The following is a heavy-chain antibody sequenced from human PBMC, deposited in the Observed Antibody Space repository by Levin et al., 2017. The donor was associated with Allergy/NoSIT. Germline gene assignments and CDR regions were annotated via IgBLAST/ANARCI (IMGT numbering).Heavy chain of an antibody. CDR2: INHSGST. CDR3: ARVSSGSYYRWGGPVGY. Sequence: SETLSLTCAVYGGSFSGYYWSWIRQPPGKGLEWIGEINHSGSTNYNPSLKSRVTISVDTSKNQFSLKLSSVTAADTAVYYCARVSSGSYYRWGGPVGYWGQGTLVTVSS. J-gene: IGHJ4*02. CDR1: GGSFSGYY. D-gene: IGHD1-26*01. V-gene: IGHV4-34*01.